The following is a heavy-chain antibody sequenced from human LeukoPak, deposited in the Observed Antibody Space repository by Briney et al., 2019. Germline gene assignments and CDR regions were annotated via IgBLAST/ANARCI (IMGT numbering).Heavy chain of an antibody. J-gene: IGHJ6*03. V-gene: IGHV4-34*01. CDR2: ISDSGRT. CDR1: DGSFSGHY. D-gene: IGHD5-18*01. Sequence: SETLSLTCAVYDGSFSGHYWSWIRQPPEKGLEWVGDISDSGRTKTNLSLKSRVTISVDTSKNQFSLKLSSVTAADTAVYYCARTEESGYSYRYFGYYYYMDVWGKGTTVTVSS. CDR3: ARTEESGYSYRYFGYYYYMDV.